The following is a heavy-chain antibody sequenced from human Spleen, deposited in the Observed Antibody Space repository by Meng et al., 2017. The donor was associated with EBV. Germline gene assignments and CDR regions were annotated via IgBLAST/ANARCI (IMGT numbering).Heavy chain of an antibody. CDR1: GYTFTSYG. V-gene: IGHV1-18*01. CDR3: ASRSLDTAMDS. J-gene: IGHJ4*02. CDR2: ISVDNGKT. D-gene: IGHD5-18*01. Sequence: VQLVQAGAEVKKPGASVKVSCKASGYTFTSYGISWVRQAPGQGLEWMGWISVDNGKTNYAQHLQDRVSMTTDTSTSTAYMELRSLRSDDTAVYYCASRSLDTAMDSWGQGTLVTVSS.